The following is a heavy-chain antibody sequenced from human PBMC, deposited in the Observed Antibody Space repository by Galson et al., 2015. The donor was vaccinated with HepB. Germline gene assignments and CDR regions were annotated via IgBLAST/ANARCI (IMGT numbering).Heavy chain of an antibody. J-gene: IGHJ4*02. CDR3: ARDGQKWPASQQWFCDS. CDR2: IGQQSKII. V-gene: IGHV3-21*06. CDR1: GFAFSEYN. Sequence: SLRLSCAASGFAFSEYNMNWVRQAPGKGLEWVSSIGQQSKIIYYADSVKGRFTISRDNARNSLYLEMNNVRDADTAVYFCARDGQKWPASQQWFCDSWGQGTLVTVSS. D-gene: IGHD3-10*01.